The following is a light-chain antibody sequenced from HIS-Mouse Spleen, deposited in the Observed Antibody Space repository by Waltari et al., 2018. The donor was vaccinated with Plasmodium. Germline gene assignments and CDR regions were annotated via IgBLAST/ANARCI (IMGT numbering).Light chain of an antibody. CDR3: QQYNNWPAWT. CDR1: QGVSSN. J-gene: IGKJ1*01. CDR2: GAS. Sequence: EIVMTQSPATLSVSPGERATLSCRASQGVSSNLAWYQQKPGPAPRLLIYGASTRATGIPARFSGSGSGTEFTLTISSLQSEDFAVYYCQQYNNWPAWTFGQGTKVEIK. V-gene: IGKV3-15*01.